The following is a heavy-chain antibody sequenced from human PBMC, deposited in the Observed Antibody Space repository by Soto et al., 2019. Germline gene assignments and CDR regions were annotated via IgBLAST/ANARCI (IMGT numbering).Heavy chain of an antibody. D-gene: IGHD3-22*01. Sequence: GESLKISCKASGYSFNIYWIGWVRQLPGKGLEWMGVVYPDDSDTIYSPSFQGQVTISADKSISTAYLQWSSLKASDTAMYYCARHSVDYYDSSGYYYYYYYGMDVWGQGTTVTVSS. CDR2: VYPDDSDT. J-gene: IGHJ6*02. V-gene: IGHV5-51*01. CDR1: GYSFNIYW. CDR3: ARHSVDYYDSSGYYYYYYYGMDV.